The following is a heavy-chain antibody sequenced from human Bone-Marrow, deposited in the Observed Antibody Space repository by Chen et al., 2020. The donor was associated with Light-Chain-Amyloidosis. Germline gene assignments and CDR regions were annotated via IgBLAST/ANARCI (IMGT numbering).Heavy chain of an antibody. CDR2: IYYSGST. D-gene: IGHD5-12*01. V-gene: IGHV4-39*01. CDR3: ARQGWLFDY. J-gene: IGHJ4*02. CDR1: GGSISSSRYY. Sequence: QLQLQESGPGLVKPSETLSLPCTVSGGSISSSRYYWGWIRQPPGKGLEWIGSIYYSGSTYYNPSLKSRVTISVDTSKNQFSLKLSSVTAADTAVYYCARQGWLFDYWGQGTLVTVSS.